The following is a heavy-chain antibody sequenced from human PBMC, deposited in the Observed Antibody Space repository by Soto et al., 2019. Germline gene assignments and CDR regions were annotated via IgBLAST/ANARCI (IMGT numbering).Heavy chain of an antibody. J-gene: IGHJ4*02. CDR2: INTGNDNT. Sequence: ASVDVSFKTSGYSLTSYTIHWVRQAPGQRLEWMGWINTGNDNTKYSQKFQGRVTITRDTSASTAYMEVSSLTSEDTAVHYCARGYDFGESVDSWGQGTLVIVSS. V-gene: IGHV1-3*04. CDR3: ARGYDFGESVDS. D-gene: IGHD3-10*01. CDR1: GYSLTSYT.